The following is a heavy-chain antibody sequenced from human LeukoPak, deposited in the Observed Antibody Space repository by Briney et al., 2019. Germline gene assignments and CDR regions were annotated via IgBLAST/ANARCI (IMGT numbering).Heavy chain of an antibody. D-gene: IGHD6-19*01. CDR2: ISSSSSYM. J-gene: IGHJ4*02. CDR1: GFTFSSYS. Sequence: GGSLRLSCAASGFTFSSYSMNWVRQAPGKGLEWVSSISSSSSYMYYADSVKGRFTISRDNAKNSLYLQMNSLRAEDTAVYYCARDTIQWLANPFADYWGQGTLVTVSS. CDR3: ARDTIQWLANPFADY. V-gene: IGHV3-21*01.